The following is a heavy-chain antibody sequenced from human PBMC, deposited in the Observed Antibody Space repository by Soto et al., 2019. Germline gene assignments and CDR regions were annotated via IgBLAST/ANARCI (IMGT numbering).Heavy chain of an antibody. D-gene: IGHD3-22*01. J-gene: IGHJ4*02. Sequence: PGGSLRLSCAAAGFDFEDYAMHWVRQVPGKGLEWVSLTNSDGTDSYYVDSVKGRFTISRDNAKTTLYLQMDRLRPEDTALYFCAKSLYYYDSSPLDHSGQGTLLTVSS. V-gene: IGHV3-43D*04. CDR2: TNSDGTDS. CDR1: GFDFEDYA. CDR3: AKSLYYYDSSPLDH.